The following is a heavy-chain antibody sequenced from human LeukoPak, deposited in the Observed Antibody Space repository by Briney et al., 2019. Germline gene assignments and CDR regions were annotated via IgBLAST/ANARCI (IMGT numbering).Heavy chain of an antibody. CDR3: ARGRRSDIVVVPAAMGSGSWFDP. D-gene: IGHD2-2*01. J-gene: IGHJ5*02. V-gene: IGHV4-31*03. Sequence: SQTLSLTCTVSGDSISSSDYYRSWIRQHPGKGLEWIGYIYYSGSTYYYPSLKSRVTISIDTSKNQFSLKLSSVTAADTAVYYCARGRRSDIVVVPAAMGSGSWFDPWGQGTLVTVSS. CDR1: GDSISSSDYY. CDR2: IYYSGST.